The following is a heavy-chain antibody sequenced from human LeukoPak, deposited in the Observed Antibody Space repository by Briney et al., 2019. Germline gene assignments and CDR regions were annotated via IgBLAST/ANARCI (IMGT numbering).Heavy chain of an antibody. CDR1: GFTFSSYS. D-gene: IGHD5-12*01. Sequence: GGSLRLSCAASGFTFSSYSMHWVRQAPGKGLEWVAAMPYDGSNKYYADSVKGRFTISRDNSRNTLFLQVNSLRAEDTAVYYCAKDDYQDYFDYWGQGTLVTVSS. CDR2: MPYDGSNK. CDR3: AKDDYQDYFDY. V-gene: IGHV3-30-3*01. J-gene: IGHJ4*02.